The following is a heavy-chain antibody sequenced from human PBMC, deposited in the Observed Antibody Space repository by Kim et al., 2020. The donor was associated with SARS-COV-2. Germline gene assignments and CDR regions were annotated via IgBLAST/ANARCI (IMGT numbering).Heavy chain of an antibody. D-gene: IGHD3-9*01. CDR2: IKSKTDGGTT. J-gene: IGHJ4*02. CDR1: GFTFSNAW. CDR3: TTADVLRYFDWLGAMDY. V-gene: IGHV3-15*01. Sequence: GGSLRLSCAASGFTFSNAWMSWVRQAPGKGLEWVGRIKSKTDGGTTDYAAPVKGRFTISRDDSKNTLYLQMNSLKTEDTAVYYCTTADVLRYFDWLGAMDYWGQGTLVTVSS.